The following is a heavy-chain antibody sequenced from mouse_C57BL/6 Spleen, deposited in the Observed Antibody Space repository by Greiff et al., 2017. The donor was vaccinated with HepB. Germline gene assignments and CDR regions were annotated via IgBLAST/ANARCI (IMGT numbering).Heavy chain of an antibody. V-gene: IGHV1-81*01. CDR1: GYTFTSYG. CDR2: IYPRSGNT. D-gene: IGHD2-4*01. Sequence: QVHVKQSGAELARPGASVKLSCKASGYTFTSYGISWVKQRTGQGLEWIGEIYPRSGNTYYNEKFKGKATLTADKSSSTAYMELRSLTSEDSAVYFCAIYYDYGFAYWGQGTLVTVSA. J-gene: IGHJ3*01. CDR3: AIYYDYGFAY.